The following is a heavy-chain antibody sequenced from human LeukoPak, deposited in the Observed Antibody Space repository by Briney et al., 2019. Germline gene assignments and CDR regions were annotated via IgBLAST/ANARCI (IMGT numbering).Heavy chain of an antibody. Sequence: ASVKVSCKASGYTFTSYYMYWVRQAPGQGLEWMEIINPNRGSTSYAQKFQGRVTMTRDMSTSTVYMELSSLRSEDTAVYYCATGGHVRVYDSSAYYGHYWGQGTLVTASS. J-gene: IGHJ4*02. CDR2: INPNRGST. V-gene: IGHV1-46*01. CDR3: ATGGHVRVYDSSAYYGHY. D-gene: IGHD3-22*01. CDR1: GYTFTSYY.